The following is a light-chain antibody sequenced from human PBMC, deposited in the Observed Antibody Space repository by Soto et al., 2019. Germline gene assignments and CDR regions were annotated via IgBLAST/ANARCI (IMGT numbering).Light chain of an antibody. CDR2: GAS. J-gene: IGKJ1*01. V-gene: IGKV3-15*01. Sequence: IVTTQSPATLSVSPGERATLSCMASQSISSNLAWYQQKPGQAPRLLIYGASTRATGIPARFSGSGSGTEFTLTISSLQSEDFAVYYCQQYNNWPRTFGQGTKVDI. CDR3: QQYNNWPRT. CDR1: QSISSN.